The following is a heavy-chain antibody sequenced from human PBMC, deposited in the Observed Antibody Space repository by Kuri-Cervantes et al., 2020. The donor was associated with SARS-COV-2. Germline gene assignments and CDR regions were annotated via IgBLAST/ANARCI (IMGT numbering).Heavy chain of an antibody. Sequence: ASVKVSCKASGYTFTSYGISWVRQAPGQGLEWMGWISAYNGNTNYAQKLQGRVTMTTDTSISTAYMELSRLRSDDTAVYYCATPSYYDSSGSYDAFDIWGQGTMVTVSS. CDR1: GYTFTSYG. CDR3: ATPSYYDSSGSYDAFDI. V-gene: IGHV1-18*04. D-gene: IGHD3-22*01. CDR2: ISAYNGNT. J-gene: IGHJ3*02.